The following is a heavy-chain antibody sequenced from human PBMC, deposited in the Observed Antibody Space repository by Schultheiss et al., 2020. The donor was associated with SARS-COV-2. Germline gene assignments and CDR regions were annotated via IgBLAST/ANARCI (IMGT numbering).Heavy chain of an antibody. D-gene: IGHD6-19*01. Sequence: ASVKVSCKASGYTFTDYAIHWVRQAPGQGLEWMGRINPDSGATSSAQRFQGRVTMTTDTSISTVYMELSSLRSEDTAVYYCARGLRIAVAGVVTCGMDVWGQGTTVTVSS. CDR2: INPDSGAT. J-gene: IGHJ6*02. CDR3: ARGLRIAVAGVVTCGMDV. V-gene: IGHV1-2*06. CDR1: GYTFTDYA.